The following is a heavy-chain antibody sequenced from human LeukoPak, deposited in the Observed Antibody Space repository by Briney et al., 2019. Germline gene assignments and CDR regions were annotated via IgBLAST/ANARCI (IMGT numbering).Heavy chain of an antibody. V-gene: IGHV3-48*01. Sequence: GGSLRLSCAASGFTFSSYSMNWVRQAPGKGLEWVSYISSSSSTIYYADSVKGRFTISRDNAKNSLYLQMNSLRAEDTAVYYCARDVDGDIVVVPAANWFDPWGQGTLVTVSS. D-gene: IGHD2-2*01. CDR1: GFTFSSYS. CDR2: ISSSSSTI. CDR3: ARDVDGDIVVVPAANWFDP. J-gene: IGHJ5*02.